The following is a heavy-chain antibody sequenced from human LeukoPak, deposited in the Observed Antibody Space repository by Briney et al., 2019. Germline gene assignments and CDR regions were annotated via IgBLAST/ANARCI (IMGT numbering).Heavy chain of an antibody. V-gene: IGHV1-46*01. CDR3: ARPSERSTIFGVVIIPPYGMDV. J-gene: IGHJ6*02. D-gene: IGHD3-3*01. CDR2: INPSGGST. Sequence: ASVKVSCKASGYTFTSYYMHWVRQAPGQGLEWMGIINPSGGSTSYAQKFQGRVTMTRDTSTSTVYMELSSLRSEDTAVYYCARPSERSTIFGVVIIPPYGMDVRGQGTTVTVSS. CDR1: GYTFTSYY.